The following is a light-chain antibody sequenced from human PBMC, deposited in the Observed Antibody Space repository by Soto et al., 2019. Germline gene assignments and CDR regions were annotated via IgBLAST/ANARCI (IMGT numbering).Light chain of an antibody. CDR1: QSVGSK. CDR2: GAS. CDR3: HQYGNSPQT. V-gene: IGKV3D-15*03. J-gene: IGKJ1*01. Sequence: EIVMTQSPATMSVSPGERATLSCRASQSVGSKLAWYQQKPGQAPRLLIYGASSRATGIPDRFSGSGSGTVFTLTINILEPDDFAVYYCHQYGNSPQTFGQGTKVDIK.